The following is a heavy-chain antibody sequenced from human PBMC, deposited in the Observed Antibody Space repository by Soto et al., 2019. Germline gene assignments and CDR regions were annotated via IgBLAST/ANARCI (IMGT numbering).Heavy chain of an antibody. CDR1: GFTFSSYG. Sequence: QVQLVESGGGVVQPGRSLRLSCAASGFTFSSYGMHWVRQAPGKGLEWVAVISYDGSNKYYADSVKGRITISRDNSKNSLYLQMNSLRVEDTAVSYCSKSSSGWSRLYYCMDVWGQGTTVTVSS. V-gene: IGHV3-30*18. CDR2: ISYDGSNK. D-gene: IGHD6-19*01. J-gene: IGHJ6*02. CDR3: SKSSSGWSRLYYCMDV.